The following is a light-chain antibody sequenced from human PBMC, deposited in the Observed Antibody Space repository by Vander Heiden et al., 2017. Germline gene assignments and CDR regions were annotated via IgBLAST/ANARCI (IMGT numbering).Light chain of an antibody. V-gene: IGKV3-20*01. CDR3: QQYDSGPRMYT. CDR1: QSVSSSY. J-gene: IGKJ2*01. Sequence: EIVLTQSPGTLSLSPGERATLSCRASQSVSSSYLAWYQQKPGQAPRLLIYGASSRATGIPDRFSGSGSGTDFTLTISRLEPEDFAVYYCQQYDSGPRMYTFGQGTKLEIK. CDR2: GAS.